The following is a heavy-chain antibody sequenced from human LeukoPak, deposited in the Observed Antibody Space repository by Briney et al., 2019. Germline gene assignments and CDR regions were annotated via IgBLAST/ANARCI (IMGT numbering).Heavy chain of an antibody. CDR1: GGSISSSYYY. J-gene: IGHJ4*02. CDR2: IYYSGST. D-gene: IGHD3-22*01. Sequence: SETLSLTCTVSGGSISSSYYYWGWIRQPPGKGLEWIGSIYYSGSTYYNPSLKSRVTITVDTSKNQFSLELNSVTAADTALYFCTTLYYYDTTGYYWRGFDYWGQGALVTVSS. CDR3: TTLYYYDTTGYYWRGFDY. V-gene: IGHV4-39*07.